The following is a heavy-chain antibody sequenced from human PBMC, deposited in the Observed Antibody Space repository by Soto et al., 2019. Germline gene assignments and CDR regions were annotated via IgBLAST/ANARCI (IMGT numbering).Heavy chain of an antibody. V-gene: IGHV4-4*07. D-gene: IGHD6-13*01. CDR2: IHTTDGT. CDR3: ARALSSAAGLYFDF. J-gene: IGHJ4*02. CDR1: GGSISSYY. Sequence: SETLSLTCTVSGGSISSYYWSWIRQPAGKGMEWIGRIHTTDGTNYNPSLKSRVTMSVDTSNNQFSLKLSSLTAADTAVYYCARALSSAAGLYFDFWGQGTLVTVSS.